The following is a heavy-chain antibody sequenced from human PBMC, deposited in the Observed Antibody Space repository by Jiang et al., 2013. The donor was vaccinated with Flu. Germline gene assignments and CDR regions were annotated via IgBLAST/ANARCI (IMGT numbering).Heavy chain of an antibody. V-gene: IGHV3-23*01. Sequence: VQLLESGGGLVQPGGSLRLSCAASGFTFSSYAMSWVRQAPGKGLEWVSAISGSGGSTYYADSVKGRFTISRDNSKNTLYLQMNSLRAEDTAVYYCAKDRNQHEYYYYGMDVWGQGTTVTVSS. D-gene: IGHD2-2*01. CDR3: AKDRNQHEYYYYGMDV. CDR1: GFTFSSYA. CDR2: ISGSGGST. J-gene: IGHJ6*02.